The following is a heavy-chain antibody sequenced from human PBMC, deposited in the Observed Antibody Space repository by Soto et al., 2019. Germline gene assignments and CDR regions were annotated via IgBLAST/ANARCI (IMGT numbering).Heavy chain of an antibody. V-gene: IGHV3-15*07. Sequence: GGSLRLSCAASGFTFSNAWMNWVRQAPGKGLEWVGRIKSKTDGGTTDYAAPVKGRFTISRDDSKNTLYLQMNSLKTEDTAVYYCTTGHCTTGVCYNQYYYYYYGMDVWGQGTTVTVSS. CDR2: IKSKTDGGTT. D-gene: IGHD2-8*01. J-gene: IGHJ6*02. CDR1: GFTFSNAW. CDR3: TTGHCTTGVCYNQYYYYYYGMDV.